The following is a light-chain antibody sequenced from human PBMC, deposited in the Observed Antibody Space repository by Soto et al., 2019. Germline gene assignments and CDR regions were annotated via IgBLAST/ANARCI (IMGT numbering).Light chain of an antibody. Sequence: QSALTQPASVSGSPGQSITISCTGTSSDLGGYNYVSWYQQHPGKAPKLMIYEVSNRPSGVSNRFSGSKSGNTASLTISGLQAEDEADYYCSSYTSSSTLEVFGGGTKVTVL. V-gene: IGLV2-14*01. J-gene: IGLJ3*02. CDR1: SSDLGGYNY. CDR2: EVS. CDR3: SSYTSSSTLEV.